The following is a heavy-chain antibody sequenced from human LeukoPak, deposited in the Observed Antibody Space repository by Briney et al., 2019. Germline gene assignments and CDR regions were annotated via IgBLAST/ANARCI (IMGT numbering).Heavy chain of an antibody. D-gene: IGHD6-13*01. V-gene: IGHV1-46*01. Sequence: ASVKVPCKASGYTFTSYYMHWVRQAPGQGLEWMGIINPSGGSTSYAQKFQGRVTMTRDTSTSTVYMELSSLRSEDTAVYYCARDFPAAGDFDYWGQGTLVTVSS. CDR1: GYTFTSYY. CDR2: INPSGGST. CDR3: ARDFPAAGDFDY. J-gene: IGHJ4*02.